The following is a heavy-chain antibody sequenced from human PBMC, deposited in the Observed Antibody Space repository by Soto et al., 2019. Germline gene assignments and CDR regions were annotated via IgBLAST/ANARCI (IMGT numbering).Heavy chain of an antibody. D-gene: IGHD5-12*01. Sequence: GGSLRLSCAASGFTFSSYGMHWVRQAPGKGLEWVAVISYDGSNKYYADSVKGRFTISRDNSKNTLYLQMNSLRAEDTAVYYCANSVAYSGYVGNYYYGMDVWGQGTTVTVSS. CDR2: ISYDGSNK. J-gene: IGHJ6*02. CDR1: GFTFSSYG. V-gene: IGHV3-30*18. CDR3: ANSVAYSGYVGNYYYGMDV.